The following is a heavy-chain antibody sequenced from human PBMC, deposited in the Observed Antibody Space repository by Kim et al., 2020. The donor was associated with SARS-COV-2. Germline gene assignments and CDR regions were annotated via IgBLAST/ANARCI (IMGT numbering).Heavy chain of an antibody. V-gene: IGHV1-24*01. J-gene: IGHJ4*02. Sequence: ASVKVSCKVSGYTLTELSMHWVRQAPGKGLEWMGGFDPEDGETIYAQKFQGRVTMTEDTSTDTAYMELSSLRSEDTAVYYCATGIYSSGWYDYWGQGTLVTVSS. CDR3: ATGIYSSGWYDY. CDR1: GYTLTELS. CDR2: FDPEDGET. D-gene: IGHD6-19*01.